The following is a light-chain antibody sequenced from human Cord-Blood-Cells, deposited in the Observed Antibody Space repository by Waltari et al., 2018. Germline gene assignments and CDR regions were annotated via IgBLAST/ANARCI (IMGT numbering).Light chain of an antibody. CDR2: EGS. Sequence: SALPQPAPVSGSPGQSITISCTGTSRDVGSYTLSSWYQQHPGKAPKHMIYEGSKRPSGVSNRFSGSKSGNTASLTIAGLQAEDEADYYCCSYAGSSTWVFGGGTKLTVL. J-gene: IGLJ3*02. V-gene: IGLV2-23*01. CDR3: CSYAGSSTWV. CDR1: SRDVGSYTL.